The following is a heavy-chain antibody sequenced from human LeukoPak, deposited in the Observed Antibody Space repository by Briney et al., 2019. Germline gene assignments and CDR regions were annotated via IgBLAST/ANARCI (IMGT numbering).Heavy chain of an antibody. J-gene: IGHJ4*02. CDR3: AREVHHSWWDY. D-gene: IGHD6-13*01. CDR1: GFTFSTSG. CDR2: ISSSSDTI. V-gene: IGHV3-48*04. Sequence: GGSLRLSCTGSGFTFSTSGMNWVRQAPGRGLDWISYISSSSDTIVYADSVKGRFTSSRDNAKNSLYLQMNSLRAEDTAVYYCAREVHHSWWDYWGQGTLVTLSS.